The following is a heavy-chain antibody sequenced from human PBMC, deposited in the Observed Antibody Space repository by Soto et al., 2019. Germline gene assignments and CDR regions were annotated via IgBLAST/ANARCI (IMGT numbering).Heavy chain of an antibody. CDR2: IYYSGST. J-gene: IGHJ3*02. D-gene: IGHD6-13*01. V-gene: IGHV4-59*01. CDR3: ARVGYSSSSRAWGAFDI. Sequence: QVQLQESGPGLVKPSETLSLTCTVSGGSISSYYWSWIRQPPGKGLEWIGYIYYSGSTNYNPSLKSRVTISVDTSKNQFSLKLSSVTAADTAVYYCARVGYSSSSRAWGAFDIWGQGTMVTVSS. CDR1: GGSISSYY.